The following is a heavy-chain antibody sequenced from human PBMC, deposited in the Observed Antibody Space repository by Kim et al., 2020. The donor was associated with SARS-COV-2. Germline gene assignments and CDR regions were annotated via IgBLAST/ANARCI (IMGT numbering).Heavy chain of an antibody. D-gene: IGHD3-16*01. CDR2: DGSKI. J-gene: IGHJ6*02. Sequence: DGSKIIYVDSAKGRFTIARDNAKNSIHLQMTYLRVEDTAVYYCLRDFLGVWGQGTTVTVSS. CDR3: LRDFLGV. V-gene: IGHV3-7*01.